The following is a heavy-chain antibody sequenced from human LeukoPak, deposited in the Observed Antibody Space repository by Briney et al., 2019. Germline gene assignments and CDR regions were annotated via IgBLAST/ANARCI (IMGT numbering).Heavy chain of an antibody. V-gene: IGHV3-7*01. CDR1: EFTFSMYW. J-gene: IGHJ4*02. CDR2: IKQDGSAK. CDR3: ARDHGSGSTDYFDS. Sequence: GGSLRLSCEASEFTFSMYWMSWVRQAPGKGLEWVANIKQDGSAKNYVDSVKGRLTISRDNAKKSLGLEMNSLRAEDTAVYYCARDHGSGSTDYFDSWGQGTLVTVSA. D-gene: IGHD2-15*01.